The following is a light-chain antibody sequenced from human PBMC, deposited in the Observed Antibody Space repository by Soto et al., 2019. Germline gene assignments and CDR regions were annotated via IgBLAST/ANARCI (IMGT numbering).Light chain of an antibody. Sequence: QSALTQPASVSGSPGQSITISCTGTSSDVGGSRYVSWYQQHPGEAPKLLLYEITSRPSGISSRFSGSKSGNTASLTISGLQAEDEADYYGSSYTINNTPVVFGGGTKLTVL. CDR1: SSDVGGSRY. J-gene: IGLJ2*01. CDR2: EIT. V-gene: IGLV2-14*01. CDR3: SSYTINNTPVV.